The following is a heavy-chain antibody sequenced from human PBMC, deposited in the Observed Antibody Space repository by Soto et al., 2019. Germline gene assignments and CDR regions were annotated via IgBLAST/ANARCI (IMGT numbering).Heavy chain of an antibody. J-gene: IGHJ6*02. V-gene: IGHV1-24*01. CDR2: FAPEHGET. D-gene: IGHD4-4*01. Sequence: QVQLVQSGAEVKKPGASVKVSCKVSGNTVTELSIPWVRQAPGKGLEWMGGFAPEHGETISAQKVQGRVTMTDDTLTDTAYMELSSLRSEDTAVYYCATDLGDSNQRIYYYYGMDVWGQGTTVTVSS. CDR1: GNTVTELS. CDR3: ATDLGDSNQRIYYYYGMDV.